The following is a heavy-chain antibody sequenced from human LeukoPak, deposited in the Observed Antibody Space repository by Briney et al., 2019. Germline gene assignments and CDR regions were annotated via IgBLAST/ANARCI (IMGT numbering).Heavy chain of an antibody. J-gene: IGHJ4*02. D-gene: IGHD5-12*01. V-gene: IGHV1-69*05. CDR3: ARNAYEFDY. CDR1: GGTFSDYA. CDR2: IIPAFGVV. Sequence: SVKVSCKASGGTFSDYAISLVRQAPGQGLEWMRRIIPAFGVVDYAQRFQGRVTITTDESTSTAYMDLTSLRSEDTAVYYCARNAYEFDYWGQGTLVTVSS.